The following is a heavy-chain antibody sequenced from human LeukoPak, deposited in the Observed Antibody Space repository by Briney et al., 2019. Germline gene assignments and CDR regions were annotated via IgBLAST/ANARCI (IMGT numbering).Heavy chain of an antibody. CDR3: ARDPGVIAAAGTSDY. J-gene: IGHJ4*02. V-gene: IGHV1-2*02. CDR1: GYTFTGYY. D-gene: IGHD6-13*01. CDR2: INPNSGGT. Sequence: ASVEVSCKASGYTFTGYYMHWVRQAPGQGLEWMGWINPNSGGTNYAQKFQGRVTMTRDTSISTAYMELSRLRSDDTAVYYCARDPGVIAAAGTSDYWGQGTLVTVSS.